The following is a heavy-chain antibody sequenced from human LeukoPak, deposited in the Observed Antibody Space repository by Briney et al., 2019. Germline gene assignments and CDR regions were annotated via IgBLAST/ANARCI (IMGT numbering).Heavy chain of an antibody. CDR2: IFYSGST. Sequence: NASETLSLTCTVSGDSISSSSYYWGWIRQPPGKGLEWIGNIFYSGSTYYNPSLKSRVTISVDTSKNHFSLNLSSVTAADTAVYYCAVVVPTSYYDGGRGYFDYWGQGTLVTVSS. D-gene: IGHD3-22*01. V-gene: IGHV4-39*02. J-gene: IGHJ4*02. CDR1: GDSISSSSYY. CDR3: AVVVPTSYYDGGRGYFDY.